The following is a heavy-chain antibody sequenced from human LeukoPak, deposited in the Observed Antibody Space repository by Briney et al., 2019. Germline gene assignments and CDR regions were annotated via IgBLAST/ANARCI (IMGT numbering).Heavy chain of an antibody. Sequence: GGSMRLSSAASGFTVGSNYMRWDRQAAGNGMEWVSVIYSGGSTYYADSVKGRFTISRDNSKNTLYLQMNSLRAEDTAVYYWARAPRCSGGSCYFAIDYWGQGTLVTVSS. J-gene: IGHJ4*02. CDR3: ARAPRCSGGSCYFAIDY. CDR2: IYSGGST. CDR1: GFTVGSNY. V-gene: IGHV3-53*01. D-gene: IGHD2-15*01.